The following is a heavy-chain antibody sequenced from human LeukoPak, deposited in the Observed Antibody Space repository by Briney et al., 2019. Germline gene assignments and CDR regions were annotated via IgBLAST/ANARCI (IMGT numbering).Heavy chain of an antibody. D-gene: IGHD6-13*01. V-gene: IGHV4-39*07. CDR1: GGSISSSSYY. CDR3: ARVTRVGIAAAVPFDY. CDR2: IYYSGST. J-gene: IGHJ4*02. Sequence: SETLSLTCTVSGGSISSSSYYWGWIRQPPGKGLEWIGSIYYSGSTYYNPSLKSRVTISVDTSKNQFSLKLSSVTAADTAVYYCARVTRVGIAAAVPFDYWGQGTLVTVSS.